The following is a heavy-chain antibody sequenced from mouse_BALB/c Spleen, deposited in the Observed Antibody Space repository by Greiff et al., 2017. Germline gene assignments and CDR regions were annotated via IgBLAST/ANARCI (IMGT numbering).Heavy chain of an antibody. V-gene: IGHV5-12-2*01. D-gene: IGHD2-1*01. CDR1: GFTFSSYT. CDR3: ARRGNYGWFAY. CDR2: ISNGGGST. Sequence: EVQVVESGGGLVQPGGSLKLSCAASGFTFSSYTMSWVRQTPEKRLEWVAYISNGGGSTYYPDTVKGRFTISRDNAKNTLYLQMSSLKSEDTAMYYCARRGNYGWFAYWGQGTLVTVSA. J-gene: IGHJ3*01.